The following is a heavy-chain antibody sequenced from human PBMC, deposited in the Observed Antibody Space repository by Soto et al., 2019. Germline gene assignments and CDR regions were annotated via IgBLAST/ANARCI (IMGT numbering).Heavy chain of an antibody. CDR3: AKDYYDSSGYSRGDY. D-gene: IGHD3-22*01. J-gene: IGHJ4*02. Sequence: SGGSLRLSSAASGFNFSSYGMHWVRQAPGKGLEWVAVISYDGSNKYYADSVKGRFTISRDNSKNTLYLQMNSLRAEDTAVYYCAKDYYDSSGYSRGDYWGQGTLVTVSS. CDR2: ISYDGSNK. CDR1: GFNFSSYG. V-gene: IGHV3-30*18.